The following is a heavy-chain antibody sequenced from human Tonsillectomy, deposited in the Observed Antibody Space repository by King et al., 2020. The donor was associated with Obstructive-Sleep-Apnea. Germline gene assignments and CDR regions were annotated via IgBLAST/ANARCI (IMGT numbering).Heavy chain of an antibody. Sequence: QLQESGPGLVKPSETLSLTCTVSGGSISSYYWSWIRQPPGKGLEWIGYVYYSGSTNYNPSLKSRVTISVDTSKKQFSLKLSSVTAADTAVYYCAISVDTAMVFDYWGQGTLDTVSS. J-gene: IGHJ4*02. CDR3: AISVDTAMVFDY. D-gene: IGHD5-18*01. V-gene: IGHV4-59*08. CDR2: VYYSGST. CDR1: GGSISSYY.